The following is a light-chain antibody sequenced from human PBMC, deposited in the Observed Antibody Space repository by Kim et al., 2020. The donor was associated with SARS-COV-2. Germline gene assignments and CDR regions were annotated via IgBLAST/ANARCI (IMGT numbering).Light chain of an antibody. CDR2: AVD. CDR3: SSFAGSNTYV. V-gene: IGLV2-8*01. J-gene: IGLJ1*01. Sequence: GQSVTISCTGTSSDIGGYKFVSWYQQHPGKAPKLIIFAVDQRPSGVPDRFSGSKSDNTASLTVSGLQAEDEADYYCSSFAGSNTYVFGSGTKVTVL. CDR1: SSDIGGYKF.